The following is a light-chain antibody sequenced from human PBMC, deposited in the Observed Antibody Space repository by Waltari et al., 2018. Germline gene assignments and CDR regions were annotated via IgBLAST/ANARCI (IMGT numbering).Light chain of an antibody. CDR3: QQRTSWPPVT. Sequence: EIVLTQSPATLSLSPGERATLSCRASQSVSTYLAWYQQKPGQAPRLLIYDASNRATGIPARFSGSGSETDFTLTISSLDPEDFAVYYCQQRTSWPPVTFGQGTRLEIK. J-gene: IGKJ5*01. CDR2: DAS. CDR1: QSVSTY. V-gene: IGKV3-11*01.